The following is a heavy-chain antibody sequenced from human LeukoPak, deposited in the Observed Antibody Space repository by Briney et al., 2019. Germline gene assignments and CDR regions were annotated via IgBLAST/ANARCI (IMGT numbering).Heavy chain of an antibody. CDR1: GGSITRYY. Sequence: SETLSLTCTVSGGSITRYYWSWIGQPAGKGLEWIGRFTGSTNYNPSLKSRVTMSVDTSKNQFSLQLSSVTAADTAVYYCARVLVPAAFGAFDMWGQGTMVTVSS. CDR3: ARVLVPAAFGAFDM. CDR2: FTGST. J-gene: IGHJ3*02. D-gene: IGHD2-2*01. V-gene: IGHV4-4*07.